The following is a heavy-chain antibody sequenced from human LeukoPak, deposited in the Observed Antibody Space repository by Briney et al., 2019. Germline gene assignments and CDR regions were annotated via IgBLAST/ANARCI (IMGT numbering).Heavy chain of an antibody. CDR2: ISGSGDNT. Sequence: GGSLRLSCAASGFTFSSYAMSWVRQAPGKGLEWVSGISGSGDNTYYADSVKGRFTISRDNSKNTLYLQMNSLRAEDTAVYYCARAYRDGYNYLADYWGQGTLVTVSS. J-gene: IGHJ4*02. V-gene: IGHV3-23*01. D-gene: IGHD5-24*01. CDR3: ARAYRDGYNYLADY. CDR1: GFTFSSYA.